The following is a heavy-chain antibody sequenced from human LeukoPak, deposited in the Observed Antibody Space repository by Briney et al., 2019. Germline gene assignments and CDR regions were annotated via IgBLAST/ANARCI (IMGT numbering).Heavy chain of an antibody. CDR3: ARGQVPAARGYNWFDH. D-gene: IGHD2-2*01. CDR1: GWSFNDYY. J-gene: IGHJ5*02. V-gene: IGHV4-34*01. Sequence: SETLSLTCAVYGWSFNDYYWNWIRQPPGKGLEWIGEINARGDTNYNPSLKSRVNISVDTSKKQFSLRLTSMIAADTALYYCARGQVPAARGYNWFDHWGQGTLVTVSS. CDR2: INARGDT.